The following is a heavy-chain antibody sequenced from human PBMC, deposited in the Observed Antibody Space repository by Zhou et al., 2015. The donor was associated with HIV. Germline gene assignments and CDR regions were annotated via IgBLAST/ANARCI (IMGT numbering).Heavy chain of an antibody. J-gene: IGHJ4*01. D-gene: IGHD1-26*01. Sequence: VQLVESGGGLVQPGGSLRLSCAASGFIFTDHYMDWVRQAPGKGLEWVSYISSSGSTIYYADSLQGRFTISRDNAKNSLYLQMNSLRPEDTAVYYCARDPDRLYTGTYYNLDYWGQGSVVTVSS. CDR3: ARDPDRLYTGTYYNLDY. V-gene: IGHV3-11*04. CDR1: GFIFTDHY. CDR2: ISSSGSTI.